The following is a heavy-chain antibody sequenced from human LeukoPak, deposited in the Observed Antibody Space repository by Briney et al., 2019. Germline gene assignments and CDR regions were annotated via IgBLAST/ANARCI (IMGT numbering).Heavy chain of an antibody. CDR1: GYTFTGSVWY. CDR3: ARDGPAQMVDFDY. Sequence: GDSVRASCTPAGYTFTGSVWYLYSLRQAPGQGLECGGWIRTNNGATHYAQKFRGRVAMTTDASISTAYMELSRLRPDDTAMYYCARDGPAQMVDFDYWGQGTLVTVSS. CDR2: IRTNNGAT. D-gene: IGHD3-10*01. V-gene: IGHV1-2*02. J-gene: IGHJ4*02.